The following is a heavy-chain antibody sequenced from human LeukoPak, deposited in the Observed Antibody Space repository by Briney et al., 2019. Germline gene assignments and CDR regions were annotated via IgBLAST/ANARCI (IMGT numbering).Heavy chain of an antibody. V-gene: IGHV3-33*03. CDR2: IWYDGSNK. CDR1: GFTFSSYG. Sequence: GGSLRLSCAASGFTFSSYGMHWVRQAPGKGLEWVAVIWYDGSNKYYADSVKGRFTISRDNAKNSLYLQMNSLRAEDTALYYCARGNSSSWEYYFDYWGQGTLVTVSS. D-gene: IGHD6-13*01. J-gene: IGHJ4*02. CDR3: ARGNSSSWEYYFDY.